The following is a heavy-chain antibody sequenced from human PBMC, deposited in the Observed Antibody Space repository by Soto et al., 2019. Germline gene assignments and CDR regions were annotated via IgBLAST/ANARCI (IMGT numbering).Heavy chain of an antibody. V-gene: IGHV3-23*01. CDR3: AKDVQLWLPQPPNWLDP. J-gene: IGHJ5*02. D-gene: IGHD5-18*01. Sequence: GGSLRLSCAASGFTFSSYAMSWVRQAPGKGLEWVSAISGSGGSTYYADSVKGRFTISRDNSKNTLYLQMNSLRAEDTAVYYCAKDVQLWLPQPPNWLDPWGQGTLVTVYS. CDR2: ISGSGGST. CDR1: GFTFSSYA.